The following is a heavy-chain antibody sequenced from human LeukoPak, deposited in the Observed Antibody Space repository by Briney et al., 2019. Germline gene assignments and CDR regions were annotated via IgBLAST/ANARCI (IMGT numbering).Heavy chain of an antibody. CDR2: INHSGST. J-gene: IGHJ4*02. Sequence: SETLSLTCAVYGGSFSGYYWSWIRQPPGKGLEWIGEINHSGSTNYNPSLKSRATISVDTSKNQFSLKLSSVTAADTAVYYCARGVSNYEGNATYFDYWGQGTLVTVSS. D-gene: IGHD4-11*01. V-gene: IGHV4-34*01. CDR3: ARGVSNYEGNATYFDY. CDR1: GGSFSGYY.